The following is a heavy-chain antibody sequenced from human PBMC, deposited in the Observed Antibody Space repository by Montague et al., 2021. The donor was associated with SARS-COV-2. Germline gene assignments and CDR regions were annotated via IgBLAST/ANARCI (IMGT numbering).Heavy chain of an antibody. CDR1: GGSFSGYY. J-gene: IGHJ6*03. CDR2: SNHSGGT. V-gene: IGHV4-34*01. Sequence: SETLSLTCAVYGGSFSGYYWSWIRRPPGKGLEWIGESNHSGGTNYNPDLKGRVTISVDTSKSQFSLKLTSVTAADTAVYYCAGGLSGSYSGGWVPVALFDVCCYLDVWGKGTTVTVSS. D-gene: IGHD6-25*01. CDR3: AGGLSGSYSGGWVPVALFDVCCYLDV.